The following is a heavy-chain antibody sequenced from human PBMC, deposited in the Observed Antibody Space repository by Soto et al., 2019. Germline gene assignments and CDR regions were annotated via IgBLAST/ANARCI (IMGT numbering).Heavy chain of an antibody. D-gene: IGHD3-10*01. V-gene: IGHV3-23*01. CDR1: GFTFSSCA. CDR3: AKGQGWFGAFDF. Sequence: GGSLRLSCAASGFTFSSCAMSWVRQAPGKGLEWVSGIGGSGDDTEYTDSVKGRFTISRDNAKNSLYLQINSLRAEDTAVYYCAKGQGWFGAFDFWGQGTLVTVSS. CDR2: IGGSGDDT. J-gene: IGHJ4*02.